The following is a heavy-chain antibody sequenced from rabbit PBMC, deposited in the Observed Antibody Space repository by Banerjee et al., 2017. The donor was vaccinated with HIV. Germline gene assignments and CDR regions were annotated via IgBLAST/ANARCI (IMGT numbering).Heavy chain of an antibody. CDR2: INTSSGNT. CDR1: GFSPSNNYV. J-gene: IGHJ6*01. CDR3: ASHADRSWWFTRLDL. Sequence: SLQASGGGLFQPGGCLALTGKASGFSPSNNYVMCWVRHAPGKGLEWNACINTSSGNTVYASWAKGRFTISKTSSTTVTLQMTGLTAADTATYFCASHADRSWWFTRLDLWGPGTLVTVS. V-gene: IGHV1S40*01. D-gene: IGHD4-2*01.